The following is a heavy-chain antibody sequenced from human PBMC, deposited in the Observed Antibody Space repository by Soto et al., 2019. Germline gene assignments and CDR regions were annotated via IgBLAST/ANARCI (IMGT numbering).Heavy chain of an antibody. J-gene: IGHJ3*02. Sequence: ASVKVSCKVSGYTVTSYFLHWVRQAPGQGLEWIGVINPGAGGRSYAQKLQGRVTMTTDTSTSTAYMELRSLRSDDTAVYYCARVRLPNAFDIWGQGTMVTVSS. CDR3: ARVRLPNAFDI. D-gene: IGHD6-25*01. CDR1: GYTVTSYF. V-gene: IGHV1-46*01. CDR2: INPGAGGR.